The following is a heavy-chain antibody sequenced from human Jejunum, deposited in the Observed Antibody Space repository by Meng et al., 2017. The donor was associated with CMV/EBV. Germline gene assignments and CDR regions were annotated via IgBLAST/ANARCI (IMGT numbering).Heavy chain of an antibody. CDR1: FPLRTYV. CDR2: ISTSSDYI. CDR3: ARDLAWRSSQDAFDI. Sequence: FPLRTYVMHWVRQAPGKGLEWVSSISTSSDYISYADSVKGRFTISRDNAKDSLYLQMSSLRVEDTAVYFCARDLAWRSSQDAFDIWGQGTMVTVSS. V-gene: IGHV3-21*06. J-gene: IGHJ3*02. D-gene: IGHD6-6*01.